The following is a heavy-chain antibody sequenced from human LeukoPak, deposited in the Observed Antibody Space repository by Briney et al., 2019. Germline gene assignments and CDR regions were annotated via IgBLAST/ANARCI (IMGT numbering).Heavy chain of an antibody. CDR3: ARDKGYCTGGNCYSYFDY. CDR1: GISFSSSG. Sequence: GGSLRLSCAASGISFSSSGMQWVRQAPGKGLEWVAVIWSDGSRKYYADSVKGRFTISRDNSKNTLYLQMDSLTAEDTAVYYCARDKGYCTGGNCYSYFDYWGRGTLVSVSS. V-gene: IGHV3-33*01. J-gene: IGHJ4*02. D-gene: IGHD2-15*01. CDR2: IWSDGSRK.